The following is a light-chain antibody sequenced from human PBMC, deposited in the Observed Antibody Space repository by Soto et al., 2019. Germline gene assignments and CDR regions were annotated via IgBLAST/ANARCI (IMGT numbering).Light chain of an antibody. Sequence: VLTQSPVTLSLSPRQSATLSCWASQSFRGLLAWYQQKPGQAPRLLIYDAYNRATGIPPRFSGSGSGTDFTLTISSLEPGDSAVYYCQQRHMCPITFGQGTRLEI. CDR3: QQRHMCPIT. CDR2: DAY. J-gene: IGKJ5*01. V-gene: IGKV3-11*01. CDR1: QSFRGL.